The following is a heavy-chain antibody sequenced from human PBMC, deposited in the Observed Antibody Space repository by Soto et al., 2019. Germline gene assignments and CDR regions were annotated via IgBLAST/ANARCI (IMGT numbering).Heavy chain of an antibody. CDR2: IYYRGSP. CDR3: ARVRIRGDYFDY. CDR1: GGSISSYY. Sequence: SETLSLTXPVSGGSISSYYWSWLRQPPGKGLEWIGYIYYRGSPNYSPSLKSRVTISVDTSKNQFSLKLSSVTAADTAVYYCARVRIRGDYFDYWGQGTLVTVSS. V-gene: IGHV4-59*01. D-gene: IGHD1-20*01. J-gene: IGHJ4*02.